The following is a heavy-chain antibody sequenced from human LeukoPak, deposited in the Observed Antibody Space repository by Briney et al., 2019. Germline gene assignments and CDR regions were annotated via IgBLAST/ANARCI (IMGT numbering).Heavy chain of an antibody. V-gene: IGHV3-48*01. CDR1: GLSFTNYN. CDR2: ISSSSSVK. J-gene: IGHJ4*02. D-gene: IGHD2-21*01. CDR3: ARDHVDGGGGSSRRGDY. Sequence: QPGGSLRLSCTASGLSFTNYNMNWVRQAPGKGLEWISYISSSSSVKQYADYVKGRFTVSRDNAKNSLYLQINSLRAEDTAIYYCARDHVDGGGGSSRRGDYWGQGTLVTVSS.